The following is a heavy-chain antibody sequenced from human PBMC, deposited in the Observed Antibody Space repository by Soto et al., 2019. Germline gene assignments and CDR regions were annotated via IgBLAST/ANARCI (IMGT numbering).Heavy chain of an antibody. D-gene: IGHD2-21*02. CDR1: GFTFSNYA. CDR3: VKGTAWMQSWFDP. CDR2: ISSSGGST. J-gene: IGHJ5*02. V-gene: IGHV3-64D*06. Sequence: HPGGSLRLSCSASGFTFSNYAMHWVRQAPGKGLKHVSAISSSGGSTSYADSVKGRFTISRDNSKNTLFLQMSSLRPEDTAVYYCVKGTAWMQSWFDPWGQGTLVTVSS.